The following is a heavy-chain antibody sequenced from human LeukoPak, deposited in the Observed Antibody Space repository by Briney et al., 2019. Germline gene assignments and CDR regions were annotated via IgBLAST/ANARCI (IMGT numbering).Heavy chain of an antibody. CDR2: INHSGRT. Sequence: PSETLSLTCTVSGGSISRSSYYWTWIRQPPGKGLEWIGEINHSGRTNYNPSLKSRVTLSVDTPKNQFSLKLTSVTAADTAVYYCASGGSFFENWGQGTLVTVSS. CDR3: ASGGSFFEN. J-gene: IGHJ4*02. V-gene: IGHV4-39*07. D-gene: IGHD1-26*01. CDR1: GGSISRSSYY.